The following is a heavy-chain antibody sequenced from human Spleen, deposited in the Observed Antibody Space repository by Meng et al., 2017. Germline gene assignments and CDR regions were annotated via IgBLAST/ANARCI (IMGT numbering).Heavy chain of an antibody. CDR1: GFSLSTSGMR. V-gene: IGHV2-70*04. Sequence: SGPTLVKPTQTLTLTCTFSGFSLSTSGMRVSWIRQPPGKALEWLARIDWDDDKFYSTSLKARLTISKDTSKNQVVLTMTNMDPVDTATYYCARSEKSVLGIRGWWHFDLWGRGTLVTVSS. J-gene: IGHJ2*01. CDR3: ARSEKSVLGIRGWWHFDL. D-gene: IGHD7-27*01. CDR2: IDWDDDK.